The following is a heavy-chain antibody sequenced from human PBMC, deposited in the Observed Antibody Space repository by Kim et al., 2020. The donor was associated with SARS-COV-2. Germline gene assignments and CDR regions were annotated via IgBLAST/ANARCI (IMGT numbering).Heavy chain of an antibody. Sequence: GGSLRLSCAASGFTFSSYWMSWVRQAPGKGLEWVANIKQDGSEKYYVDSVKGRFTISRDNAKNSLYLQMNSLRAEDTAVYYCARDHLRQWLTTGIDYWGQGTLVTVSS. CDR1: GFTFSSYW. CDR3: ARDHLRQWLTTGIDY. V-gene: IGHV3-7*05. CDR2: IKQDGSEK. J-gene: IGHJ4*02. D-gene: IGHD6-19*01.